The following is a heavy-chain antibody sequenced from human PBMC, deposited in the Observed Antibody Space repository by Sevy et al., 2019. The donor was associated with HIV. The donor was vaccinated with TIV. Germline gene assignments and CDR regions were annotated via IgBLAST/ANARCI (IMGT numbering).Heavy chain of an antibody. CDR3: ARAAPIPGAIVVVPAAMMYFDY. CDR2: IIPIFGTA. J-gene: IGHJ4*02. CDR1: GGTFSSYA. D-gene: IGHD2-2*01. V-gene: IGHV1-69*13. Sequence: VKVSCKASGGTFSSYAISWVRQAPRQGLERRGGIIPIFGTANYPQQFQGRVTITADESTSTAYMELSSLRSEDTAVYYFARAAPIPGAIVVVPAAMMYFDYWGQGTLVIVSS.